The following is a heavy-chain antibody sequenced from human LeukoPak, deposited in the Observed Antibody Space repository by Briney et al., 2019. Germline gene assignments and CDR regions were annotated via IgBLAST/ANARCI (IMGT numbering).Heavy chain of an antibody. CDR3: ARHRKKHSSSRSSPWSSLGQGYYFDY. J-gene: IGHJ4*02. CDR1: GGSISSSSYS. V-gene: IGHV4-39*01. CDR2: IYYSGST. D-gene: IGHD6-13*01. Sequence: PSETLSLTCTVSGGSISSSSYSWGWIRQPPGKGLEWIGSIYYSGSTYYNPSLKSRVTISVDTSKNQFSLKLSSVTAADTAVYYCARHRKKHSSSRSSPWSSLGQGYYFDYWGQGTLVTVSS.